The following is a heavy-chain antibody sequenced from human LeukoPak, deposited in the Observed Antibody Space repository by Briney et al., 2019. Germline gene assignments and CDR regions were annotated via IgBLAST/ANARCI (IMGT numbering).Heavy chain of an antibody. CDR3: ARARRGDFDAFDI. V-gene: IGHV1-69*13. CDR1: GGTFSSYA. D-gene: IGHD2-21*02. J-gene: IGHJ3*02. Sequence: ASVKVSCKASGGTFSSYAISWVRQAPGQGLEWMGGIIPIFGTANYAQKFQGRVTITADESTSTAYMELSSLRSEDTAVYYCARARRGDFDAFDIWGQGTMVTVSS. CDR2: IIPIFGTA.